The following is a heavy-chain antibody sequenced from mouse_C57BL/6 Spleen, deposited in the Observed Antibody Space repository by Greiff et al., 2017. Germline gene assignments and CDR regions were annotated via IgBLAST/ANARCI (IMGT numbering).Heavy chain of an antibody. V-gene: IGHV1-26*01. CDR3: ARSGTQGY. J-gene: IGHJ3*01. Sequence: VQLHQSGPELVKPGASVKISCKASGSTFTDYYMNWVKQSHGKSLEWIGDISPNNGGTSYKQKVKGKATLTVDKSAITAYMELRRLTSEDWAVYYCARSGTQGYWGQGTLVTVSA. CDR1: GSTFTDYY. CDR2: ISPNNGGT. D-gene: IGHD4-1*01.